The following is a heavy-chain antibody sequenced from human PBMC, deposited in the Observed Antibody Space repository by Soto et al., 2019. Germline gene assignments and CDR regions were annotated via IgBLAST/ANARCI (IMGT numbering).Heavy chain of an antibody. D-gene: IGHD2-21*02. CDR2: IYPGDSDI. V-gene: IGHV5-51*01. Sequence: GESLKISCQGSGYSFTTYWIGWVRQMPGKGLEWLGIIYPGDSDIRYSPSFQGQVTISADKSISTTYLQWSSLKASDTAMYYCARHDGVVLTASFDYWGQGTQVTV. J-gene: IGHJ4*02. CDR1: GYSFTTYW. CDR3: ARHDGVVLTASFDY.